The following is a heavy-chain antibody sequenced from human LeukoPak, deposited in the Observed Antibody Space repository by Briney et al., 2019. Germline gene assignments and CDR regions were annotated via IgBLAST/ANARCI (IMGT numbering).Heavy chain of an antibody. CDR2: IIPIFGTA. CDR3: ASHPIFEVVIIGWFDP. Sequence: SVKVSCKASGGTFSSYAISWVRQAPGQGLEWMGGIIPIFGTANYAQKFQGRVTITADESTSTAYMELSSLRSEDTAVYYCASHPIFEVVIIGWFDPWGQGTLVTVSS. V-gene: IGHV1-69*13. D-gene: IGHD3-3*02. J-gene: IGHJ5*02. CDR1: GGTFSSYA.